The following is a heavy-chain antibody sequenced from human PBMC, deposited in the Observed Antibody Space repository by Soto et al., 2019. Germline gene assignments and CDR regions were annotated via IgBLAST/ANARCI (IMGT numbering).Heavy chain of an antibody. J-gene: IGHJ6*02. D-gene: IGHD1-26*01. V-gene: IGHV4-39*01. CDR2: IYYSGST. CDR3: ASSDSGSYYFYYYGMDV. Sequence: QLQLQESGPGLVKPSETLSLTCTVSGGSISSSSYYWGWIRQPPGKGLEWIGSIYYSGSTYYNPSLKSRVTISVEISKHQFSLKLSSVTAADTAVYYCASSDSGSYYFYYYGMDVWGQGTTVTVSS. CDR1: GGSISSSSYY.